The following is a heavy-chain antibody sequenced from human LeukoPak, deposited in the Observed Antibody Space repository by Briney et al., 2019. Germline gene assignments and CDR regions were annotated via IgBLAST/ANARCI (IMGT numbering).Heavy chain of an antibody. V-gene: IGHV1-8*03. CDR1: GYTFTSYD. CDR2: MNPNSGNT. CDR3: VRDSLTSGYYFY. J-gene: IGHJ4*02. D-gene: IGHD3-22*01. Sequence: ASVKVSCKASGYTFTSYDINWVRQATGQGLEWMGWMNPNSGNTGYAQKFQGRVTITRNTSISTAYMELSSLRSEDTAVYYCVRDSLTSGYYFYWGQGTLVTVSS.